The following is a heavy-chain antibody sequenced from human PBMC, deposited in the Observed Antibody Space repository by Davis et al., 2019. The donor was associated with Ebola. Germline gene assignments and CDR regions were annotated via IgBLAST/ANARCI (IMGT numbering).Heavy chain of an antibody. CDR1: GYTFTGYY. Sequence: AASVKVSCKASGYTFTGYYMHWVRQAPGQGLEWMGRINPNSGGTNYAQNVQGRVTMTTDTSTSTAYMEVGSLRSGDTAVYYCARRSGWYSPPLFDPWGQGTLVTVSS. V-gene: IGHV1-2*06. CDR2: INPNSGGT. D-gene: IGHD6-19*01. CDR3: ARRSGWYSPPLFDP. J-gene: IGHJ5*02.